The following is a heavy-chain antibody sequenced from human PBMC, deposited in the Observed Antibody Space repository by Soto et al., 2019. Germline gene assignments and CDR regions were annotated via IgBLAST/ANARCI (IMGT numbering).Heavy chain of an antibody. V-gene: IGHV3-49*03. CDR3: TIGPDYGDYMDRFDY. Sequence: PGGSLRLSCTASGFTFGDYAVSWFRQAPGKGLEWVGFIRSKAYGGTTEYAASVKGRFTISRDDSKSIAYLQMNSLKTEDTAVYYCTIGPDYGDYMDRFDYWGQGTLVTVSS. D-gene: IGHD4-17*01. J-gene: IGHJ4*02. CDR2: IRSKAYGGTT. CDR1: GFTFGDYA.